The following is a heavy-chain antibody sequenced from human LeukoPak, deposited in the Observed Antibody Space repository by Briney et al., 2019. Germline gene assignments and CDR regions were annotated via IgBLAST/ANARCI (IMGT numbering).Heavy chain of an antibody. V-gene: IGHV4-39*07. CDR2: IYYSGST. CDR1: GGSISSSSYY. D-gene: IGHD2-21*02. CDR3: AREITYCGGDCYYWFDP. Sequence: PSETLSLTCTVSGGSISSSSYYWGWIRQPPGKGLEWIGSIYYSGSTNYNPSLKSRVTISVDTSKNQFSLKLSSVTAADTAVYYCAREITYCGGDCYYWFDPWGQGTLVTVSS. J-gene: IGHJ5*02.